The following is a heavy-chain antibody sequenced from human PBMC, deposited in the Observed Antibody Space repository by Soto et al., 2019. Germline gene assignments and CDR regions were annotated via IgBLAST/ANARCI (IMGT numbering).Heavy chain of an antibody. D-gene: IGHD1-26*01. J-gene: IGHJ4*02. CDR1: GYTFTGYY. CDR2: INPNSGGT. V-gene: IGHV1-2*02. CDR3: ARDLRELLDYFDY. Sequence: GASVKVSCKASGYTFTGYYIHWVRQAPGQGLEWMGWINPNSGGTNYAQKFQDRVTMTRDTSTSTAYMDLSRLRSDDTAVYYCARDLRELLDYFDYWGQGTLVTVSS.